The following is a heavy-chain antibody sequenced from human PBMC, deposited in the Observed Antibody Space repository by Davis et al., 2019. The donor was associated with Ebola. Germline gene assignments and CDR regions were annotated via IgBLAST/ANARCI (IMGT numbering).Heavy chain of an antibody. D-gene: IGHD4-11*01. CDR3: ARDRGHYYSNFPGYYGMDV. J-gene: IGHJ6*02. V-gene: IGHV4-31*03. CDR2: IYYSGST. Sequence: LRLSCTVSGGSISSGGYYWSWIRQHPGKGLEWIGYIYYSGSTYYNPSLKSRVTISVDTSKNQFSLKLSSVTAADTAVYYCARDRGHYYSNFPGYYGMDVWGQGTTVTVSS. CDR1: GGSISSGGYY.